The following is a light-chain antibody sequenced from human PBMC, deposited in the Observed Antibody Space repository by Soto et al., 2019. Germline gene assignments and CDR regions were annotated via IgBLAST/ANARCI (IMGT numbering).Light chain of an antibody. CDR2: DAS. J-gene: IGKJ2*01. CDR1: QGISSA. V-gene: IGKV1-13*02. CDR3: QQFNGYPQVYT. Sequence: AIQLTQSPSSLSASVGDRVTITCRASQGISSALAWYQQKPGKAPKLLIYDASSLESGVPSRFSGSGSGTDFTLTISSLQPEDFATYYCQQFNGYPQVYTFGQGTKLEIK.